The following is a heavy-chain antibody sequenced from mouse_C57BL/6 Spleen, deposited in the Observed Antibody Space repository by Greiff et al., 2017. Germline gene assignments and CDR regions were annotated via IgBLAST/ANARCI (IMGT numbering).Heavy chain of an antibody. V-gene: IGHV14-4*01. Sequence: VQLQQSGAELVRPGASVKLSCTASGFNIKDDYMHWVKQRPEQGLEWIGWIDPENSDTEYASKFQGKATITADTSSNTAYLQLSSLTSEDTAVYYCTTGGYYNWYFDVWGTGTTVTVSS. J-gene: IGHJ1*03. CDR3: TTGGYYNWYFDV. CDR2: IDPENSDT. CDR1: GFNIKDDY. D-gene: IGHD2-3*01.